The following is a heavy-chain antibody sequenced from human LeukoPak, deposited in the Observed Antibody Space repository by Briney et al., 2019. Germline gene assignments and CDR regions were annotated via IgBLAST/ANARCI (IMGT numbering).Heavy chain of an antibody. D-gene: IGHD3-9*01. V-gene: IGHV4-39*07. CDR2: IYYSGST. CDR3: LTGLDAFDI. Sequence: PSGTLSLTCTVSGGCISSSSYYWGWMRQPPGKGLEWVGSIYYSGSTYYNPSLRSRVTISVDTSKTQFSLKLSSVTAADTAVYYCLTGLDAFDIWGQGTMVTVSS. J-gene: IGHJ3*02. CDR1: GGCISSSSYY.